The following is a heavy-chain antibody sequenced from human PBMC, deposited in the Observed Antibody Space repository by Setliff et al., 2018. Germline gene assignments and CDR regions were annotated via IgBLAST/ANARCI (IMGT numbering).Heavy chain of an antibody. CDR3: AGDRGVYYYESSGHYSAVMETPLDS. V-gene: IGHV4-39*07. J-gene: IGHJ4*02. D-gene: IGHD3-22*01. CDR2: TFYSGSS. CDR1: GGCISSSNYY. Sequence: PSETLSLTCTVSGGCISSSNYYWGWIRQPPGKGLEWIGSTFYSGSSFYNPPLKSRVTLSVDTSKNQFSLTLSSVTAADTAVYYCAGDRGVYYYESSGHYSAVMETPLDSWGQGTLVTVSS.